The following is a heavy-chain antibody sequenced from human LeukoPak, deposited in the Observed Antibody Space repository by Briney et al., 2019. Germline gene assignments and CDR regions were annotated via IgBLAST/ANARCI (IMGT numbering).Heavy chain of an antibody. CDR2: IYSGGST. Sequence: GGSLRLSCAASGFTVSSNYMSWVRQAPGKGLEWVSVIYSGGSTYYADSVKGRFTISRDNSKNTLYLQMNSLRAEDTAVYYCARGGDIVVVVAQKNHDAFDIWGQGTMVTVSS. J-gene: IGHJ3*02. CDR1: GFTVSSNY. V-gene: IGHV3-66*01. CDR3: ARGGDIVVVVAQKNHDAFDI. D-gene: IGHD2-15*01.